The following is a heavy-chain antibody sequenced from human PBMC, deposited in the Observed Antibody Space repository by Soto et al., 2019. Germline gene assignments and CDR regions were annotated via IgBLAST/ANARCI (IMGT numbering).Heavy chain of an antibody. D-gene: IGHD1-26*01. Sequence: VGSLRLSCASSVFTFSSYWMSCVRHAPGKWLEWVANIKQDGSEKYYVDSVKGRFTISRDNAKNSLYLQMNSLRAEDTAVYYCARDREILRAFDIWGQGTMVSVS. CDR1: VFTFSSYW. J-gene: IGHJ3*02. CDR2: IKQDGSEK. V-gene: IGHV3-7*01. CDR3: ARDREILRAFDI.